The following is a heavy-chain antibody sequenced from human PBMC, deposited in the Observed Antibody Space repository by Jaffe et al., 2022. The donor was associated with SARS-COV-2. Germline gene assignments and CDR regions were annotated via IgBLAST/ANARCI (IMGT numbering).Heavy chain of an antibody. CDR1: GFTFSIYW. Sequence: DVQMVESGGGLVQPGGSLRLSCAASGFTFSIYWMSWVRQTPGKGLEWVANINHHGNDKSYVDSVKGRFTISRDNTKELLYLQMNSLRAEDTAVYYCATVGHIVGVTAVRFDYWGQGTSVTVSS. V-gene: IGHV3-7*01. D-gene: IGHD2-21*02. J-gene: IGHJ4*02. CDR3: ATVGHIVGVTAVRFDY. CDR2: INHHGNDK.